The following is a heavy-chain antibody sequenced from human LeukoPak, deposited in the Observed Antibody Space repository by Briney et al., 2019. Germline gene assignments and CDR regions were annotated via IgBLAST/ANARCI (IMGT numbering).Heavy chain of an antibody. V-gene: IGHV1-46*01. CDR2: INPSGGST. Sequence: ASVKVSCKASGYTFTSYYMHWVRQAPGQGLEWMGIINPSGGSTTYAQKFQGRVTMTRDTSTSTVYMELSSLRSEDTAVHYCARGYYGSGSYRAFDIWGQGTMVTVSS. J-gene: IGHJ3*02. CDR1: GYTFTSYY. D-gene: IGHD3-10*01. CDR3: ARGYYGSGSYRAFDI.